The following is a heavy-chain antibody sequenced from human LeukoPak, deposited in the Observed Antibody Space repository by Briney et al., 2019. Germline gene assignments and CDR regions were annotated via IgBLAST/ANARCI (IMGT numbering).Heavy chain of an antibody. J-gene: IGHJ4*02. CDR1: GGSISSYY. CDR3: ARDTSGSYPFPPNVFDH. D-gene: IGHD1-26*01. V-gene: IGHV4-59*01. Sequence: SETLSLTCTVSGGSISSYYWSWIRQPPGKGLEWIGYIYYSGSTNYNPSLKSRVTISVDTSKNQFSLKLSSVTAADTAVYYCARDTSGSYPFPPNVFDHWGQGTLVTVSS. CDR2: IYYSGST.